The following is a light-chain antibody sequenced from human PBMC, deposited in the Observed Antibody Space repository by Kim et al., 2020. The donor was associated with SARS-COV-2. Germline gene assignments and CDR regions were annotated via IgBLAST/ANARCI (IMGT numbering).Light chain of an antibody. Sequence: SYELTQPLSVSVALGQTARITCGGNNIGSKNVHWYQQKPGQAPVLVIYRDSNRPSGIPERFSGSNSGNTATLTISRAQAGDEADYYCPVWDSSTWVFGGG. J-gene: IGLJ3*02. V-gene: IGLV3-9*01. CDR2: RDS. CDR3: PVWDSSTWV. CDR1: NIGSKN.